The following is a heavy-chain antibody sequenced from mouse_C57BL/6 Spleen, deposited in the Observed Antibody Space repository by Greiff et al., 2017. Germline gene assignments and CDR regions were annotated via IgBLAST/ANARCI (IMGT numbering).Heavy chain of an antibody. D-gene: IGHD1-1*01. V-gene: IGHV1-69*01. CDR2: IDPSDSYT. CDR1: GYTFTSYW. Sequence: QVQLQQSGAELVMPGASVKLSCKASGYTFTSYWMHWVKQRPGQGLEWIGEIDPSDSYTNYNQKFKGKSTLTVDKSSSTAYMQLSSLTSEDSAVYYCARWGYYGSSSFDYWGQGTTLTVSS. J-gene: IGHJ2*01. CDR3: ARWGYYGSSSFDY.